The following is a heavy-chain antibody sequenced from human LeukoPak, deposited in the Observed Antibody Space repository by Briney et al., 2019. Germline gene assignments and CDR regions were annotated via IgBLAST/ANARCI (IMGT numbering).Heavy chain of an antibody. CDR1: GFTFSNYW. D-gene: IGHD2-21*02. CDR2: INSDGSST. J-gene: IGHJ4*02. V-gene: IGHV3-74*01. CDR3: GRDERGTYCGGDCYFGY. Sequence: PGGSLRLSCAASGFTFSNYWMHWVRQVPGKGLVLVSRINSDGSSTTYADSVKGRFTISRDNAKNTLYLQMNSLRAEDTAVYYCGRDERGTYCGGDCYFGYWGQGSLVTVSS.